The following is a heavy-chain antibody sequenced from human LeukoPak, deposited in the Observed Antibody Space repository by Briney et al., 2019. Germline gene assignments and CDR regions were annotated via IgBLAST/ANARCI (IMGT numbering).Heavy chain of an antibody. Sequence: GGSQRLSCAASGFTFSSYAMSWVRQAPGKGLEWVSAISGSGGSTYYADSVKGRFTISRDNSKNTLYLQMNSLRAEDTAVYYCAKDWSGYCSGGSCYSGHDYWGQGTLVTVSS. J-gene: IGHJ4*02. CDR1: GFTFSSYA. CDR2: ISGSGGST. D-gene: IGHD2-15*01. CDR3: AKDWSGYCSGGSCYSGHDY. V-gene: IGHV3-23*01.